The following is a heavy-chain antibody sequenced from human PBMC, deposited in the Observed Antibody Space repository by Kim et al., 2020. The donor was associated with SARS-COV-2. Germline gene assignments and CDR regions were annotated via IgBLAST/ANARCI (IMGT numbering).Heavy chain of an antibody. CDR2: VNPIVDIA. CDR3: ARYRRINYYYYGMDV. Sequence: SVKVSCKASGGSFTSHSISWVRQAPGQGLEWMGRVNPIVDIANYARTFQGRVTISADKSTSTAYMELSSLTYEDTAMYYCARYRRINYYYYGMDVWGHGTMVTVSS. CDR1: GGSFTSHS. D-gene: IGHD2-15*01. V-gene: IGHV1-69*10. J-gene: IGHJ6*02.